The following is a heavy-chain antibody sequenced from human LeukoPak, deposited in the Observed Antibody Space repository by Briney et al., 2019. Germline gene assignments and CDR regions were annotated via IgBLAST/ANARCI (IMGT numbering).Heavy chain of an antibody. J-gene: IGHJ4*02. V-gene: IGHV1-18*01. CDR1: GYTFTSYG. D-gene: IGHD3-22*01. CDR3: ARSVDYYDSSGYRY. Sequence: ASVKVSCKASGYTFTSYGISWVRQAPGQGLEWMGWISAYNGNTNYAQKLQGRVTMTTDTSTSTAYMELRSLRSDDTAAYYCARSVDYYDSSGYRYWGQGTLVTVSS. CDR2: ISAYNGNT.